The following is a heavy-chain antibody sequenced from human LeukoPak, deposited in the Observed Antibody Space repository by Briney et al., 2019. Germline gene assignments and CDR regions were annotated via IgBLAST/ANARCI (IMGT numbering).Heavy chain of an antibody. D-gene: IGHD5-12*01. Sequence: PGGSLRLSCAASGFTFSSYAMSWVRQAAGKGLEWVSAISGSGGSTYYADSVKGRFTISRDNSKNTLYLQMSSLRAEDTAVYYCAKALPVGHFNGYDFDYWGQGTLVTVSS. CDR2: ISGSGGST. CDR1: GFTFSSYA. CDR3: AKALPVGHFNGYDFDY. V-gene: IGHV3-23*01. J-gene: IGHJ4*02.